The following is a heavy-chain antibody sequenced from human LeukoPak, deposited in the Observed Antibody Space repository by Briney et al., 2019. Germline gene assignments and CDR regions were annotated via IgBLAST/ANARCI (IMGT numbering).Heavy chain of an antibody. CDR1: GGSISSSSYY. Sequence: SETLSLTCTVSGGSISSSSYYWGWIRQPPGKGLEWIGSICYSGSTYYNPSLKSRVTISVDTSKNQFSLKLSSVTAADTAVYYCARGRITMVRGVTPWFDPWGQGTLVTVSS. J-gene: IGHJ5*02. D-gene: IGHD3-10*01. CDR2: ICYSGST. V-gene: IGHV4-39*07. CDR3: ARGRITMVRGVTPWFDP.